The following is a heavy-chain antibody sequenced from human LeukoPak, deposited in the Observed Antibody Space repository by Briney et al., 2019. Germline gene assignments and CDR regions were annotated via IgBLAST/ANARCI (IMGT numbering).Heavy chain of an antibody. CDR1: GFSFSSYN. V-gene: IGHV3-21*04. CDR2: ITSSSTYT. Sequence: GGSLRLSCAASGFSFSSYNMNWVRQTPGKGLEWVSSITSSSTYTFYADSVKGRFTISRDNAKNSLNLQMKSLRVEDTALYYCARRFGVLSPYFDLWGRGTLVTVSS. CDR3: ARRFGVLSPYFDL. D-gene: IGHD3-10*01. J-gene: IGHJ2*01.